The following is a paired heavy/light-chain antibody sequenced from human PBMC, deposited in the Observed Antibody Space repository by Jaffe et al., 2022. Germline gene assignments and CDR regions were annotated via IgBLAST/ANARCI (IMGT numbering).Heavy chain of an antibody. CDR1: GYTFTSYY. V-gene: IGHV1-46*01. CDR3: ATVSYGSGTTLLLDDYYYYYMDV. J-gene: IGHJ6*03. D-gene: IGHD3-10*01. CDR2: INPSGGST. Sequence: QVQLVQSGAEVKKPGASVKVSCKASGYTFTSYYMHWVRQAPGQGLEWMGIINPSGGSTSYAQKFQGRVTMTRDTSTSTVYMELSSLRSEDTAVYYCATVSYGSGTTLLLDDYYYYYMDVWGKGTTVTVSS.
Light chain of an antibody. CDR2: QDS. CDR3: QAWDSSINVV. V-gene: IGLV3-1*01. J-gene: IGLJ2*01. CDR1: KLGDKY. Sequence: SYELTQPPSVSVSPGQTASITCSGDKLGDKYACWYQQKPGQSPVLVIYQDSKRPSGIPERFSGSNSGNTATLTISGTQAMDEADYYCQAWDSSINVVFGGGTKLTVL.